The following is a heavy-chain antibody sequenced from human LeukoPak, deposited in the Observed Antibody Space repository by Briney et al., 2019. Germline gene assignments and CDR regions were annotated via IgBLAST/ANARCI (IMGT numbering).Heavy chain of an antibody. Sequence: RSGGSLRLSCAGSGFTFSSYAMTWVRQAPGKGLEWVSIISGNGGSTDYTDSVKGRFTISRDNSKNTLYLQMNSLRAEDTAVYYCAKLASGYPTDFDYWGQGTLVTVPS. D-gene: IGHD3-22*01. CDR3: AKLASGYPTDFDY. CDR1: GFTFSSYA. CDR2: ISGNGGST. J-gene: IGHJ4*02. V-gene: IGHV3-23*01.